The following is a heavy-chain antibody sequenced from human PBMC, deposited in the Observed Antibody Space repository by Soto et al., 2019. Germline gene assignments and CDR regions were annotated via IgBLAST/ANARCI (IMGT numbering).Heavy chain of an antibody. CDR1: GFTFSGAA. CDR3: STLGEWGSYSGY. V-gene: IGHV3-73*02. CDR2: IRSKAKDYAT. D-gene: IGHD3-16*01. J-gene: IGHJ4*02. Sequence: EVQLVESGGGLVQPGGSLKLSCAASGFTFSGAAIHWVRQASGKGLEWVGRIRSKAKDYATAYTESVKGRFTISRDDSNYTAYLQMNSLKSDDTAMYYCSTLGEWGSYSGYWGQGTLVTVSS.